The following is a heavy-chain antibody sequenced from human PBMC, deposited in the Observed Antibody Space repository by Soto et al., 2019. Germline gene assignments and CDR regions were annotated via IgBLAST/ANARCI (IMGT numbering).Heavy chain of an antibody. V-gene: IGHV4-31*03. CDR3: ATNGGYYDSSGPKYFQY. CDR2: IYYSGST. CDR1: GGSISSGGYY. Sequence: LSLTCTVSGGSISSGGYYWSRVRQHPGTGLECIGYIYYSGSTNYTPSLKSRVTISVDTSKSQFSLKLSSVTAADTAVYYCATNGGYYDSSGPKYFQYWGQGTLVTVSS. J-gene: IGHJ1*01. D-gene: IGHD3-22*01.